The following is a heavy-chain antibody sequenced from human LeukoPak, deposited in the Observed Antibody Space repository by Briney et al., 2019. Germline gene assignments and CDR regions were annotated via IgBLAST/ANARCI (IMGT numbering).Heavy chain of an antibody. CDR1: GFTFSSYE. V-gene: IGHV3-48*03. Sequence: PGGSLRLSCAASGFTFSSYEMNWVRQAPGKGLEWVSYISSSGSTIYYADSVKGRFTISRNNAKNSLYLQMNSLRAEDTAVYYCARVGVTTFWYYYYMDVWGKGTTVTISS. CDR3: ARVGVTTFWYYYYMDV. D-gene: IGHD4-17*01. CDR2: ISSSGSTI. J-gene: IGHJ6*03.